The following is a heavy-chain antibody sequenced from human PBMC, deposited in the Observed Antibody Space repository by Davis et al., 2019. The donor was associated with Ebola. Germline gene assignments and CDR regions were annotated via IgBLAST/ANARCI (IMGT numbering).Heavy chain of an antibody. V-gene: IGHV4-39*01. CDR2: IYYSGST. CDR3: ARHTISGSYYRGPFDY. CDR1: GGPISGSSYS. J-gene: IGHJ4*02. Sequence: MPSETLSPTCTASGGPISGSSYSWGCIRQPPGKGLLRLGSIYYSGSTYYNASLKSRVTISVDTSMNQFSLKLGSVTAADTSVYFWARHTISGSYYRGPFDYWGQGTLVTVSS. D-gene: IGHD1-26*01.